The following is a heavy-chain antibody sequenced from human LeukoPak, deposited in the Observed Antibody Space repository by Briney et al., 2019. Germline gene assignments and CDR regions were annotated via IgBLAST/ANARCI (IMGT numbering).Heavy chain of an antibody. CDR3: ARGRWLQLPDY. CDR1: GGSISSGGYY. V-gene: IGHV4-39*07. J-gene: IGHJ4*02. D-gene: IGHD5-18*01. CDR2: VYHSGTT. Sequence: SETLSLTCTVSGGSISSGGYYWSWIRQPPGKGLEWVGSVYHSGTTYSNPSLKSRVTTSADTSKNQFSLKLSSVTAADTAVYYCARGRWLQLPDYWGQGTLVTVSS.